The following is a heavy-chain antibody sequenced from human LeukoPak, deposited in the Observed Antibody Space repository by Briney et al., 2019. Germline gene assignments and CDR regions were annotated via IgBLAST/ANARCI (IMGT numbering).Heavy chain of an antibody. J-gene: IGHJ5*02. V-gene: IGHV3-23*01. Sequence: GGSLRLSCAASGFTFSRYWMSWVRQAPGKGLEWVSYISSSGSTIYYADSVKGRFTISRDNSKNTLYLQMNSLRAEDTAVYYCAHPTEYSSSWYGNWFDPWGQGTLVTVSS. CDR3: AHPTEYSSSWYGNWFDP. D-gene: IGHD6-13*01. CDR2: ISSSGSTI. CDR1: GFTFSRYW.